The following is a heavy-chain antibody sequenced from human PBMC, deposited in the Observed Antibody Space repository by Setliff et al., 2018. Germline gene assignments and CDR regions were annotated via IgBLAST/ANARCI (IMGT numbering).Heavy chain of an antibody. D-gene: IGHD6-19*01. V-gene: IGHV3-33*08. CDR2: IWADPNSNTK. CDR1: GFPFSDYS. Sequence: GGSLRLSCAASGFPFSDYSMNWVRQAPGKGLEWVAMIWADPNSNTKYYADSVKGRFSVSRDNSRNTVFLQMTGLRAEDTALYYCTRDPPGSGWSFDYWGQGALVTVSS. J-gene: IGHJ4*02. CDR3: TRDPPGSGWSFDY.